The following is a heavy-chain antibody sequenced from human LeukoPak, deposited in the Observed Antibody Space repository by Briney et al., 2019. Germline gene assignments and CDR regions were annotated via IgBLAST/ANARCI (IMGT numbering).Heavy chain of an antibody. Sequence: SETLSLTCTVSGGSISSYYWSWIRQPPGKGLEWIGYIYYSGSTNYNPSLKSRVTISVDTSKNQFSLKLSSVTAADTAVYYCARGGHPYYYDSSGYPALDYWGQGTLVTVSS. V-gene: IGHV4-59*01. J-gene: IGHJ4*02. CDR1: GGSISSYY. CDR3: ARGGHPYYYDSSGYPALDY. CDR2: IYYSGST. D-gene: IGHD3-22*01.